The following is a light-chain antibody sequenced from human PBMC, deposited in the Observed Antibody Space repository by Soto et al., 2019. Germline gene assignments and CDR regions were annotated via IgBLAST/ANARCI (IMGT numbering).Light chain of an antibody. J-gene: IGKJ1*01. CDR1: QSISSW. Sequence: DIQMTQSSSTLSASVGDRVTITCRASQSISSWLAWYQQKPGKAPKLLIYKASSLESGVPSRFSGSGSGTDFTLTISRLEPEDFAVYYCQQYGSSGTFGQGTKVDIK. CDR2: KAS. V-gene: IGKV1-5*03. CDR3: QQYGSSGT.